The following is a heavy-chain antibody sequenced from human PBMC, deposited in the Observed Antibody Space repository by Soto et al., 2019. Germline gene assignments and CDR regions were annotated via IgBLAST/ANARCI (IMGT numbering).Heavy chain of an antibody. CDR2: IYPGDSDT. CDR1: GNSFTSYL. Sequence: PXESLKLSCKCSGNSFTSYLIGLVLQMPGKGLEWMGIIYPGDSDTRYSPSFQGQVTISADKSISTAYLQWSSLKASDTAMYYCARNYEPQQYYYGMDVWGQGTTVTVSS. CDR3: ARNYEPQQYYYGMDV. D-gene: IGHD1-7*01. V-gene: IGHV5-51*01. J-gene: IGHJ6*02.